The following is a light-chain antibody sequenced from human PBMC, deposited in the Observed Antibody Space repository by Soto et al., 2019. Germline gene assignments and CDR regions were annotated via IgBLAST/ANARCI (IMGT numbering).Light chain of an antibody. CDR2: AAS. CDR3: QQSYSTPLT. CDR1: QSISSY. Sequence: DIQMTQSPSSLSASVGDRVTITCRASQSISSYLNWYQQKPGKAPKLLIYAASSLQSGVPSRFSGSGSGTDFTLTSRSLQPEDFATYYCQQSYSTPLTFGPGTKVGIK. J-gene: IGKJ3*01. V-gene: IGKV1-39*01.